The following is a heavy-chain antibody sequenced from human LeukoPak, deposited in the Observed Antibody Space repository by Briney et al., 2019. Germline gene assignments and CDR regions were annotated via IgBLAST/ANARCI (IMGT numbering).Heavy chain of an antibody. J-gene: IGHJ5*02. Sequence: KSSETLSLTCTVSGGSISSSSSYYWGWIRQPPGKGLEWIGSIYYSGSTNYNPSLESRVTISVDTSKSQFSLKLSSVTAADTAVYYCARRYTSGWYTWFDPWGQGTLVIVSS. V-gene: IGHV4-39*01. CDR2: IYYSGST. CDR1: GGSISSSSSYY. D-gene: IGHD6-19*01. CDR3: ARRYTSGWYTWFDP.